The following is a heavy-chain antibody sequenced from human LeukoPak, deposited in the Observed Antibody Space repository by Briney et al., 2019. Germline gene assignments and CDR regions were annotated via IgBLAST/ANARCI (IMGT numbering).Heavy chain of an antibody. CDR2: IRYDGSNK. CDR1: GFTFSSYG. D-gene: IGHD3-3*01. CDR3: AKEADKLTYDFWSGYPD. V-gene: IGHV3-30*02. J-gene: IGHJ4*02. Sequence: GGSLRLSCAASGFTFSSYGMHWVRQAPGKGLEWVAFIRYDGSNKYYADSVKGRFTISRDSSKNTLYLQMNSLRAEDTAVYYCAKEADKLTYDFWSGYPDWGQGTLVTVSS.